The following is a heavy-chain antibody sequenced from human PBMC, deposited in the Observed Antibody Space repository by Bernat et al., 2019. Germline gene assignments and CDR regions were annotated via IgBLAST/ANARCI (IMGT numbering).Heavy chain of an antibody. CDR2: INPQADGGTT. CDR1: GFAFSNSW. D-gene: IGHD1-26*01. J-gene: IGHJ4*02. Sequence: EVQLVESGGGLVQPGGSLRLSCAASGFAFSNSWMNWVRQAPGKGLEWVARINPQADGGTTDYAAPVKGRFFISRDDAISSLYLQMSSLKAEDTAMYYCTTELNMPKIIVDWGQGTLVTVAS. V-gene: IGHV3-15*01. CDR3: TTELNMPKIIVD.